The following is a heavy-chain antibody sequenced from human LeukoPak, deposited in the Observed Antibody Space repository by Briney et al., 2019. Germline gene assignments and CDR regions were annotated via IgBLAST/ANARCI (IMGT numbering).Heavy chain of an antibody. Sequence: GGSLRLSCAASGFTFSTYAMSWVRQAPTKGLEWVANINYDGSDKRYVDSVKGRFTVSRDNANNSLYLQMNSLRAEDTAVYYCVRGGGSFDFWGEGTLVTVSS. J-gene: IGHJ4*02. V-gene: IGHV3-7*04. CDR2: INYDGSDK. D-gene: IGHD3-16*01. CDR1: GFTFSTYA. CDR3: VRGGGSFDF.